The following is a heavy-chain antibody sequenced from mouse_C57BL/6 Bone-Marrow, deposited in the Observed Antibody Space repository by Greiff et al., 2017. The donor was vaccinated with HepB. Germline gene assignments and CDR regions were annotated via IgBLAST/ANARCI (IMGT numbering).Heavy chain of an antibody. CDR1: GYTFTDYE. CDR3: TRGGLTTAVAPFY. Sequence: QVQLQQSGAELVRPGASVTLSCKASGYTFTDYEMHWVKQTPVHGLEWIGAIDPETGGTAYNQKFKGKAILTADKSSSTAYMELRSLTSEDFAVYYCTRGGLTTAVAPFYWGQGTTLTVSS. D-gene: IGHD1-1*01. CDR2: IDPETGGT. J-gene: IGHJ2*01. V-gene: IGHV1-15*01.